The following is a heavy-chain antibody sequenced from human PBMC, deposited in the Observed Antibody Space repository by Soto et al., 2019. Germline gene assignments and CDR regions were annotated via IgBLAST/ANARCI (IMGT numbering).Heavy chain of an antibody. J-gene: IGHJ6*04. D-gene: IGHD3-10*01. Sequence: ASVKVSCKASGYTFTSYYMHWVRQAPGQGLEWMGIISPSGGSTSYAQKFQGRVTMTRDTSTSTVYMELSSLRSEDTAVYYCAGGGLYGSGSSYYYYGMDVWGKGTTVTVSS. CDR2: ISPSGGST. CDR3: AGGGLYGSGSSYYYYGMDV. CDR1: GYTFTSYY. V-gene: IGHV1-46*01.